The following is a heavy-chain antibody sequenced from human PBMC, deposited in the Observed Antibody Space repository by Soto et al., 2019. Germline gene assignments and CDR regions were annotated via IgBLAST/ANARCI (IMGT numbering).Heavy chain of an antibody. CDR3: AKASGDGRVLQYFDL. CDR2: ISGSGGST. V-gene: IGHV3-23*01. J-gene: IGHJ2*01. D-gene: IGHD3-16*01. CDR1: GFTFSSYA. Sequence: GGSLRLSCAASGFTFSSYAMSWVRQAPGKGLEWVSAISGSGGSTYYADSVKGRFTISRDNSKNTLYLQMNSLRAEDTAVYYCAKASGDGRVLQYFDLWGRGTLVTVSS.